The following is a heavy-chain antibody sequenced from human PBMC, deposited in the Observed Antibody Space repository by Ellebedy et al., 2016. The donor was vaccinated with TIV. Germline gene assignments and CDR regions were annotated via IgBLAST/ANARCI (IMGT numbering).Heavy chain of an antibody. Sequence: MPSETLSLTCTVSGYSISSGYYWGWIRQPPGKGLEWIGSIYHSGSTYYNPSLKSRVTISVDTSKTQFSLKLSSVTAADTAVYYCATMTYRSRWYEGWFDPWGQGTLVTVSS. J-gene: IGHJ5*02. V-gene: IGHV4-38-2*02. CDR3: ATMTYRSRWYEGWFDP. CDR1: GYSISSGYY. D-gene: IGHD6-13*01. CDR2: IYHSGST.